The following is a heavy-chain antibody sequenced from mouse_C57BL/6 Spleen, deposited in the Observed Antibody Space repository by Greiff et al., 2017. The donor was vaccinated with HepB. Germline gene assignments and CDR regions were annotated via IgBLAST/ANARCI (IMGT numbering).Heavy chain of an antibody. V-gene: IGHV1-22*01. D-gene: IGHD1-1*01. Sequence: VQLKQSGPELVKPGASVKMSCKASGYTFTDYNMHWVKQSHGKSLEWIGYIDPNNGGTSYNQKFKGKATLTVNKSSSTAYMELRSLTSEDSAVYYCAREYYGSSYGYFDVWGTGTTVTVSS. CDR2: IDPNNGGT. J-gene: IGHJ1*03. CDR1: GYTFTDYN. CDR3: AREYYGSSYGYFDV.